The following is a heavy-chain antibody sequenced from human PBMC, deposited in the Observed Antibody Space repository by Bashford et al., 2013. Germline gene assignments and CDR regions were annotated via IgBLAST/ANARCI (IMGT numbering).Heavy chain of an antibody. J-gene: IGHJ4*02. D-gene: IGHD6-13*01. CDR3: ARDSQRAYSSSWYGNFDY. Sequence: SQTLSLTCAISGDSVSSNSAAWNWIRQSPSRGLEWLGRTYYRSKWYNDYAVSVKSRITINPDTSKNQFSLQLNSVTPEDTAVYYCARDSQRAYSSSWYGNFDYWGQGNPGHRLL. CDR1: GDSVSSNSAA. V-gene: IGHV6-1*01. CDR2: TYYRSKWYN.